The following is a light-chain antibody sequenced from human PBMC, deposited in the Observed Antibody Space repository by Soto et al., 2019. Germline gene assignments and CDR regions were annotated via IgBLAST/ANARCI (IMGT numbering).Light chain of an antibody. CDR1: QSVKSN. J-gene: IGKJ5*01. CDR2: GAS. Sequence: EIVMTQSPATLSASPGERATLSCRASQSVKSNLAWYQQKPGQAPRLLIYGASTRATGIPARFSGSGSGTDFSLTISRLGTEDFAVYYCQQYGYSPITVGQGTRLEIK. V-gene: IGKV3-15*01. CDR3: QQYGYSPIT.